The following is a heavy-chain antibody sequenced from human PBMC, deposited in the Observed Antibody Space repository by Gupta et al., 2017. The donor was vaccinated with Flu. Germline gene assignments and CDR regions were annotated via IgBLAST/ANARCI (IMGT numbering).Heavy chain of an antibody. CDR2: ILPLTGTS. D-gene: IGHD5-12*01. CDR3: AGDGSGSYYNGMGV. J-gene: IGHJ6*02. Sequence: RPPPGHGRQWRGGILPLTGTSTYAQKFQGRGTSSAEDSTSTVDMDLSGLRSEDTAVYYCAGDGSGSYYNGMGVWGQGTTVTVSS. V-gene: IGHV1-69*01.